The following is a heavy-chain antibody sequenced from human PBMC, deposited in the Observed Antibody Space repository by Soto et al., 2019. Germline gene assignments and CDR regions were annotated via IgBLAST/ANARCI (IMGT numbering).Heavy chain of an antibody. CDR2: IDWDDDK. CDR1: GFSLSTSGMC. V-gene: IGHV2-70*01. J-gene: IGHJ6*02. CDR3: ARLQSGFWGGYLRHYYYCGMDV. Sequence: SGPTLVNPTQTLTLTCTFSGFSLSTSGMCVSWIRRPPGKALEWLALIDWDDDKYYSTSLKTRLTISKDTSKNQVVLPMTNMDPVDTATYYCARLQSGFWGGYLRHYYYCGMDVWGQGTTVTVSS. D-gene: IGHD3-3*01.